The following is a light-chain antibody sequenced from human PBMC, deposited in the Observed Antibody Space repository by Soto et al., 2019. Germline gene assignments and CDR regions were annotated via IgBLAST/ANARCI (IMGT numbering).Light chain of an antibody. CDR2: AAS. CDR1: QGISSY. J-gene: IGKJ5*01. V-gene: IGKV1-8*01. Sequence: AIRMTQSPSSLSASTGDRVTITCRASQGISSYLAWYQQKPGKAPKLLIYAASTLQSGVPSRFSGSGSGTDFTLTISFLQSEDFATYYCQQYYSYPVITFGQGTRLEIK. CDR3: QQYYSYPVIT.